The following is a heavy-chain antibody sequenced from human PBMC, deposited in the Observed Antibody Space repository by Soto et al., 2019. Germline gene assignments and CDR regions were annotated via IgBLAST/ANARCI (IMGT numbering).Heavy chain of an antibody. CDR2: IYYSGSA. CDR3: ARHGVDYGDYASYYYYGMDV. CDR1: GGSISSSTYY. Sequence: QLQLQESGPGLMKPSETLSLTCTVSGGSISSSTYYWGWIHQPPGKGLEWIGMIYYSGSAYYNPSLKSRVTISIDTSKNQFSLRLSSVTAADTAVYYCARHGVDYGDYASYYYYGMDVWGRGTTVTVSS. D-gene: IGHD4-17*01. J-gene: IGHJ6*02. V-gene: IGHV4-39*01.